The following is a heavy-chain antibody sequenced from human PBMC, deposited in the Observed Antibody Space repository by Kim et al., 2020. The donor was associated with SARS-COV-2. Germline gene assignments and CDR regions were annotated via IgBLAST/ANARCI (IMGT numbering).Heavy chain of an antibody. Sequence: GGSLRLSCAVSGFTFSSFTFNWVRQAPGRGLEWVSSISSTSANIKYADSVKGRFTISRDNAENSLSLQMDNLKAEDTALYYCVRGRGESLYKYMDVWGKG. D-gene: IGHD2-21*01. CDR1: GFTFSSFT. J-gene: IGHJ6*03. V-gene: IGHV3-21*01. CDR2: ISSTSANI. CDR3: VRGRGESLYKYMDV.